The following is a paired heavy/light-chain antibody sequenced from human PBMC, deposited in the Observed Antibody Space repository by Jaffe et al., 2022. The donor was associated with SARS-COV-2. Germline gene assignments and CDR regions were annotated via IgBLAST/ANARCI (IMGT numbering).Light chain of an antibody. Sequence: DIVMTQSPLSLTVTPGEPASISCRSSQSLRHSNGFNYLDWYLQKPGQSPQLLIYLGSNRASGVPDRFSGGGSGTQFTLKISRVEAEDVGVYYCMQALQNRTFGHGTRVEIK. CDR1: QSLRHSNGFNY. CDR3: MQALQNRT. CDR2: LGS. J-gene: IGKJ1*01. V-gene: IGKV2-28*01.
Heavy chain of an antibody. Sequence: QVQLVQSGPEVKTSGASVKISCQASGYTFTYYYMHWVRQAPGQGLEWMGFLNPSDGSTVYAQKFQGRLSMTRDTSTNTVFLELSSLRSDDTAEYFCGREDYGGVWYSGVDVWGQGTTVTVSS. CDR3: GREDYGGVWYSGVDV. CDR2: LNPSDGST. V-gene: IGHV1-46*01. J-gene: IGHJ6*02. D-gene: IGHD2-21*01. CDR1: GYTFTYYY.